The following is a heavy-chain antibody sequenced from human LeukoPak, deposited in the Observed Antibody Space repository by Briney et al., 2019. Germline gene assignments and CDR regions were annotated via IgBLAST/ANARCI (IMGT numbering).Heavy chain of an antibody. J-gene: IGHJ4*02. CDR3: AKSPYETNYDSSGYYRSYYFDY. V-gene: IGHV3-23*01. CDR1: GFTFSSYA. Sequence: GGFLRLSCAASGFTFSSYAMSWVRQAPGKGLEWVSAISGSGGSTYYADSVKGRFTISRDNSKNTLYLQMNSLRAEDTAVYYCAKSPYETNYDSSGYYRSYYFDYWGQGTLVTVSS. D-gene: IGHD3-22*01. CDR2: ISGSGGST.